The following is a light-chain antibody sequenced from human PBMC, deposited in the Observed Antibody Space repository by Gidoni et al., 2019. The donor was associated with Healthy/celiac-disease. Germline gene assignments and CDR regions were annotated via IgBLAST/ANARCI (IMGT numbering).Light chain of an antibody. J-gene: IGKJ1*01. CDR2: GAS. Sequence: EIVLTQSPGTLSLSPGERATLSCRASQSVSSSYLAWYQQKPGQAPRRLIYGASSRATVIPDRFNGSGSGTDFTLTISRLEPEDFAVYYCQQYGSSPWTFGQGTKVEIK. V-gene: IGKV3-20*01. CDR3: QQYGSSPWT. CDR1: QSVSSSY.